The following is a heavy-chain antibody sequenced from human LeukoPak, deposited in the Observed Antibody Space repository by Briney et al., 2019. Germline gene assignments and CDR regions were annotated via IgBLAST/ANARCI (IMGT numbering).Heavy chain of an antibody. Sequence: ASVKVSCKASGYTFTDDYIHWVRQAPGQELEWMGRINFNSGGKNYAQKFQGRVTMTRDTSISTAYMELSRLKSDDTAVYYCARGVDYYDSSSYYYWFDPWGQGTLVTVPS. D-gene: IGHD3-22*01. CDR1: GYTFTDDY. CDR3: ARGVDYYDSSSYYYWFDP. CDR2: INFNSGGK. J-gene: IGHJ5*02. V-gene: IGHV1-2*06.